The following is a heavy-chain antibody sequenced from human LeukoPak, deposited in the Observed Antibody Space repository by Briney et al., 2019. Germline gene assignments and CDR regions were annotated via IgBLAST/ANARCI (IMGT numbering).Heavy chain of an antibody. CDR2: IGTDGGT. Sequence: GGSLSLSCAASGFTFSSYDMHWGRQATGKGLELVSAIGTDGGTYYHGTVKGRFTISRANAKNSLYLQMNSLRAGETAVYYCARGMGYDSSSYYYVSPFDYWGQGTLVTVSS. D-gene: IGHD3-22*01. CDR1: GFTFSSYD. V-gene: IGHV3-13*01. CDR3: ARGMGYDSSSYYYVSPFDY. J-gene: IGHJ4*02.